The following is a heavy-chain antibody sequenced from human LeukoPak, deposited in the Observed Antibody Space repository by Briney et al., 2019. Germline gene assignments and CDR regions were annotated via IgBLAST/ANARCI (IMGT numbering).Heavy chain of an antibody. D-gene: IGHD1-26*01. J-gene: IGHJ4*02. V-gene: IGHV4-4*08. CDR2: VYSTGST. Sequence: SETLSLTCTISGGSISTYYWNWIRQPPGKGLEWIGYVYSTGSTNYNPSLQSRVTISLDTSNNQFSLKLSSVTAADTAVYYCARDGGSYYSFDYWGQGTLVTVSS. CDR1: GGSISTYY. CDR3: ARDGGSYYSFDY.